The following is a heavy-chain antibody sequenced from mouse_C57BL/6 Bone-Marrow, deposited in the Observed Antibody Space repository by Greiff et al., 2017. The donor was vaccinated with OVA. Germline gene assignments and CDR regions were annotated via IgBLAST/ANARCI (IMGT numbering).Heavy chain of an antibody. J-gene: IGHJ4*01. V-gene: IGHV3-6*01. CDR1: GYSITSGYY. CDR3: AREGYSNSDYYAMDY. D-gene: IGHD2-5*01. Sequence: EVKVEESGPGLVKPSQSLSLTCSVTGYSITSGYYWNWIRQFPGNKLEWMGYISYDGSNNYNPSLKNRISITRDTSKNQFFLKLNSVTTEDTATYYCAREGYSNSDYYAMDYWGQGTSVTVSS. CDR2: ISYDGSN.